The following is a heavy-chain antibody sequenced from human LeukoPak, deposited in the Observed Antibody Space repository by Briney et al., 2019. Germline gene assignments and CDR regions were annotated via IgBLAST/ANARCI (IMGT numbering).Heavy chain of an antibody. Sequence: GASVKVSCKASGYSFTNYGISWVRQAPGQGLEWMGWISTYNSKTKYPQKLQGRVTMTTDTSTSTVYMELRSLRSDDTAVHYCARDGRIAVADSFDYWGQGTLVTVSS. J-gene: IGHJ4*02. D-gene: IGHD6-19*01. CDR3: ARDGRIAVADSFDY. V-gene: IGHV1-18*01. CDR2: ISTYNSKT. CDR1: GYSFTNYG.